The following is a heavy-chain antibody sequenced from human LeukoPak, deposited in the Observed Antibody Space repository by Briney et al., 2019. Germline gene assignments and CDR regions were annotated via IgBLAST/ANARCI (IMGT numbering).Heavy chain of an antibody. CDR1: GFTVSSNY. V-gene: IGHV3-66*01. CDR2: IYSGGST. CDR3: AKDPNFYYCMDV. Sequence: GGSLRLSCAASGFTVSSNYMSWVRQAPGKGLEWVSVIYSGGSTYYADSVKGRFTISRDNSKNTLYLQMNSLRAEDTAVYYCAKDPNFYYCMDVWGKGTTVTISS. J-gene: IGHJ6*03.